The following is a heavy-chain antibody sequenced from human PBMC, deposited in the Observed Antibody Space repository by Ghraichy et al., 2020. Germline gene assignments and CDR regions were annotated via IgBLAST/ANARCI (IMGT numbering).Heavy chain of an antibody. D-gene: IGHD6-19*01. CDR1: GGTFSSYA. V-gene: IGHV1-69*13. J-gene: IGHJ5*02. CDR3: AREPRPSGWQNNWFDP. Sequence: SVKVSCKASGGTFSSYAISWVRQAPGQGLEWMGGIIPIFGTANYAQKFQGRVTITADESTSTAYMELSSLRSEDTAVYYCAREPRPSGWQNNWFDPWGQGILVTVSS. CDR2: IIPIFGTA.